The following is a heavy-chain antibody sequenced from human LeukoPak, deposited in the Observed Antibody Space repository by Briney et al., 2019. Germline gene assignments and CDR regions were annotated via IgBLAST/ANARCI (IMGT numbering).Heavy chain of an antibody. Sequence: PSETLSLTCAVYGGSFSGYYWSWLRQPPGKGLEWIGEINHSGSTNYNPSLKSRVTISVDTSKNQFSLKLSSVTAADTAVYYCARGYGRYDYVWGSYRYSFDYWGQGTLVTASS. D-gene: IGHD3-16*02. CDR1: GGSFSGYY. CDR2: INHSGST. CDR3: ARGYGRYDYVWGSYRYSFDY. J-gene: IGHJ4*02. V-gene: IGHV4-34*01.